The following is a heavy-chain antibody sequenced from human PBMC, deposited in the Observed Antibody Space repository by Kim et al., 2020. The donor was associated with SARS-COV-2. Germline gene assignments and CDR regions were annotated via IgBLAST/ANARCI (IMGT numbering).Heavy chain of an antibody. J-gene: IGHJ5*02. Sequence: SETLSLTCTVSGGSISSSSYYWGWIRQPPGKGLEWIGSIYYSGSTYYNPSLKSRVTISVDTSKNQFSLKLSSVTAADTAVYYCASLGELVASGFDPWGQGTLVTVSS. V-gene: IGHV4-39*01. D-gene: IGHD5-12*01. CDR2: IYYSGST. CDR3: ASLGELVASGFDP. CDR1: GGSISSSSYY.